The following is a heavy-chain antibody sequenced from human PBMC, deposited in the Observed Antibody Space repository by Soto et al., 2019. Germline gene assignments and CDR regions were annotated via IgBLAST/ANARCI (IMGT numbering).Heavy chain of an antibody. Sequence: EVQLLESGGGLVQPGGSLRLSCAASGFTFSSYAMRWVRQAPGKGLEWVSAISGSGGSTYNADSVKGRFTISRDNSKNTLYLQRNSLRAEDTALYYCARRGSSSYFDYWGQGTLVTVSS. V-gene: IGHV3-23*01. CDR2: ISGSGGST. J-gene: IGHJ4*02. D-gene: IGHD6-13*01. CDR1: GFTFSSYA. CDR3: ARRGSSSYFDY.